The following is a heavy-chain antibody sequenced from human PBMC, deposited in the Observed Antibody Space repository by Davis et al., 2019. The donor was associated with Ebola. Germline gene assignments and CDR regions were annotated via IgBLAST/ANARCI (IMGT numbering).Heavy chain of an antibody. CDR2: IRSKANSYAT. Sequence: GGSLRLSCAASGFTSSGSAMPWVRQASGKGLEWVGRIRSKANSYATAYAASVKGRFTISRDDSKNTAYLQMNSLKTEDTAVYYCTSTWSTIDYWGQGTLVTVSS. D-gene: IGHD1-14*01. J-gene: IGHJ4*02. CDR1: GFTSSGSA. CDR3: TSTWSTIDY. V-gene: IGHV3-73*01.